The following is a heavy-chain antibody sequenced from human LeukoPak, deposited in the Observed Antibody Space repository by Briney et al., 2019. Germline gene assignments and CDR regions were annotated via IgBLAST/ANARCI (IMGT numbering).Heavy chain of an antibody. Sequence: GGSLRLSCAASGFTFSSYALSWVRQAPGKGLEGVSGISGSGGSTHYADSVKGRFTISRDNSKNTVYLEMNSLRAEDTAVYYCAKDRDSSSWYLGSCFGDYWGQGTLVTVSS. D-gene: IGHD6-13*01. CDR2: ISGSGGST. CDR1: GFTFSSYA. V-gene: IGHV3-23*01. CDR3: AKDRDSSSWYLGSCFGDY. J-gene: IGHJ4*02.